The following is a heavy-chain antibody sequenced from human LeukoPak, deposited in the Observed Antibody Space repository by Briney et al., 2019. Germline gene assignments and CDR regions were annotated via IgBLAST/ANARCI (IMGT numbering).Heavy chain of an antibody. Sequence: SETLSLTCTVSGGSISSSRYYWGWIRQPPGKGLEWIGTSYYSGRSYYNPSLKSRVTISIDSSKNQFSLKLSSVTAADTAVYYCARGCSAGTPHNWFDPWGQGTLVTVSS. CDR1: GGSISSSRYY. CDR2: SYYSGRS. J-gene: IGHJ5*02. CDR3: ARGCSAGTPHNWFDP. V-gene: IGHV4-39*07. D-gene: IGHD6-13*01.